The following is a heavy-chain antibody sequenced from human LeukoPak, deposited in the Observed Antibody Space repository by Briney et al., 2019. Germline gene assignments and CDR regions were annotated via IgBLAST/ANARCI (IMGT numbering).Heavy chain of an antibody. Sequence: SETLSLTCTVSGGSISSYYWSWIRQPAGKGLEWIGRIYTSGSTNYNPSLKSRVTISVDTSKNQFSLKLSSVTAADTAVYYCARDNFWATKANYYYYYMDVWGKGTTVTVSS. V-gene: IGHV4-4*07. D-gene: IGHD3-3*01. CDR1: GGSISSYY. J-gene: IGHJ6*03. CDR3: ARDNFWATKANYYYYYMDV. CDR2: IYTSGST.